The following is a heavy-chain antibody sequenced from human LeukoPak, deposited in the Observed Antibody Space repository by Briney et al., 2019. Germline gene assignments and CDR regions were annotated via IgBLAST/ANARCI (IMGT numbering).Heavy chain of an antibody. V-gene: IGHV3-53*01. D-gene: IGHD5-24*01. Sequence: PGGSLRLSCAASGFTVSSNYMSWVRQAPGKGLEWVSVIYSGGSTYYADSVKGRFTISRDNSKNTLHLQMNSLRVEDTAVYYCARARWDYFDYWGQGTLVTVSS. CDR1: GFTVSSNY. CDR2: IYSGGST. J-gene: IGHJ4*02. CDR3: ARARWDYFDY.